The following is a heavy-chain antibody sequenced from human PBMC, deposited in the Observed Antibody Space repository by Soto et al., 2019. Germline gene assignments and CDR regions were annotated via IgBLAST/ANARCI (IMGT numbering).Heavy chain of an antibody. D-gene: IGHD6-19*01. CDR1: GFTFNKFW. CDR2: INSDGTTT. Sequence: GGSLRVSCAASGFTFNKFWMYWVRQTPEKGLVWVSGINSDGTTTNYADSVKGRFTISRDNAKNTLYLQMNSLGGEDTATYYCVRDGWAVAENWGQGTLVTVSS. V-gene: IGHV3-74*01. J-gene: IGHJ4*01. CDR3: VRDGWAVAEN.